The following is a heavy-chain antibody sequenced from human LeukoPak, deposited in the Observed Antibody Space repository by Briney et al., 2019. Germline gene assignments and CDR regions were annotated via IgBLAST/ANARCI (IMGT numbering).Heavy chain of an antibody. Sequence: KPSETPSLTCTVSGGSISSYYWSWIRQPPGKGLEWIGYIYYSGSTNYNPSLKSRVTISVDTSKNQFSLKLSSVTAADTAVYYCARLLGVYFDYWGQGTLVTVSS. D-gene: IGHD3-16*01. CDR3: ARLLGVYFDY. V-gene: IGHV4-59*08. CDR1: GGSISSYY. CDR2: IYYSGST. J-gene: IGHJ4*02.